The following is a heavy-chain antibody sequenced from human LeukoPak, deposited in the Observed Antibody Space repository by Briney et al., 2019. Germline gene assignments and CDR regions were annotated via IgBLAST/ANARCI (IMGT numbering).Heavy chain of an antibody. Sequence: SETLSLTCNVSGGSISSSSYYWGWIRQPPGKGLEWIGSIYYSGSTYSNPSPKRRVTISVATTKNHFSLKLSSGTGADTAVYYGARRESGTMMEVWGKGITVTISS. CDR3: ARRESGTMMEV. CDR2: IYYSGST. D-gene: IGHD1-7*01. J-gene: IGHJ6*04. V-gene: IGHV4-39*02. CDR1: GGSISSSSYY.